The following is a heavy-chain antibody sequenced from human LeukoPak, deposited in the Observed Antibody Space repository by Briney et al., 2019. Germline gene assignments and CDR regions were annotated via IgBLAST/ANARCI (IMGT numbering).Heavy chain of an antibody. V-gene: IGHV4-59*01. J-gene: IGHJ5*02. Sequence: SETLSLTCTVSGGSISSYYWSWIRQPPGKGLEWIGYTYYSGSINYNPSLKSRVTISVDTSKNQFSLKLSSVTAADTAVYYCASTTGTTGGGLGAWGQGTPVTVSS. D-gene: IGHD1-7*01. CDR2: TYYSGSI. CDR3: ASTTGTTGGGLGA. CDR1: GGSISSYY.